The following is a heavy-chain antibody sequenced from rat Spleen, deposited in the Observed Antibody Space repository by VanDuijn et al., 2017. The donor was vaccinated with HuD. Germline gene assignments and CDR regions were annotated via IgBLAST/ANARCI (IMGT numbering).Heavy chain of an antibody. J-gene: IGHJ2*01. Sequence: QVQLKESGPGLVQPSQTLSLTCTVSGFSFTSYTLSWVRQPPGKGLEWIAAISRGGSTYYNSALKSRLSISRDTSKSQVFLKMNSLQTEDTAMYFCARFGGDYWGQGVMVTVSS. V-gene: IGHV2-6*01. CDR2: ISRGGST. D-gene: IGHD4-6*01. CDR1: GFSFTSYT. CDR3: ARFGGDY.